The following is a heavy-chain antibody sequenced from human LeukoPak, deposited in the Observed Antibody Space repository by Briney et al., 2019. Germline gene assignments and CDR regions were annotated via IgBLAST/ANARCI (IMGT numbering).Heavy chain of an antibody. Sequence: GGSPRLSCAASGFTFNSCAMNRVRQAPGKGLEWVSVIGGRGTYTHYADSVKGRFTVSRDNSKNTLYMQMNSLRAEDTAVYYCAADPDHIVGATSADYWGQGTLVTVSS. CDR1: GFTFNSCA. J-gene: IGHJ4*02. V-gene: IGHV3-23*01. CDR3: AADPDHIVGATSADY. CDR2: IGGRGTYT. D-gene: IGHD1-26*01.